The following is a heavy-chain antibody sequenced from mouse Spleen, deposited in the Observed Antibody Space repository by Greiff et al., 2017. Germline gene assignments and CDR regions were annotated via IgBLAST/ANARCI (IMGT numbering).Heavy chain of an antibody. CDR1: GYSFTDYN. Sequence: EVKLMESGPELVKPGASVKISCKASGYSFTDYNMNWVKQSNGKSLEWIGVINPNYGTTSYNQKFKGKATLTVDQSSSTAYMQLNSLTSEDSAVYYCARYDYKGAWFAYWGQGTLVTISA. CDR3: ARYDYKGAWFAY. J-gene: IGHJ3*01. CDR2: INPNYGTT. D-gene: IGHD2-4*01. V-gene: IGHV1-39*01.